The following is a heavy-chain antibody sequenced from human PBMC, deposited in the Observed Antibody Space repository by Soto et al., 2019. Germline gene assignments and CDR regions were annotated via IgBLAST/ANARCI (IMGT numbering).Heavy chain of an antibody. J-gene: IGHJ4*02. CDR1: GFTFSSYS. CDR2: ISTTSSYI. Sequence: EVQLVESGGGLVKPGGSLRLSCAASGFTFSSYSMYWVRQAPGKGLEWVSSISTTSSYIYYADSVKGRFIISRDNAKNSLYLQMNSLRAEDTAVYYCARIFWSGTITEYYFDYWGQGTRVTVSS. V-gene: IGHV3-21*01. D-gene: IGHD3-3*01. CDR3: ARIFWSGTITEYYFDY.